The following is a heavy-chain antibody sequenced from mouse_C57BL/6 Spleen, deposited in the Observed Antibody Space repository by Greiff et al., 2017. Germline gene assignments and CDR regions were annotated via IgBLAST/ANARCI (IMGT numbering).Heavy chain of an antibody. CDR1: GFTFSSYG. Sequence: EVQVVESGGDLVKPGGSLKLSCAASGFTFSSYGMSWVRQTPDKRLEWVATISSGGSYTYYPDSVKGRFTISRDNAKNTLYLQMSSLKSEDTAMYYCARSSYGSSRMDYWGQGTSVTVSS. CDR2: ISSGGSYT. D-gene: IGHD1-1*01. V-gene: IGHV5-6*01. J-gene: IGHJ4*01. CDR3: ARSSYGSSRMDY.